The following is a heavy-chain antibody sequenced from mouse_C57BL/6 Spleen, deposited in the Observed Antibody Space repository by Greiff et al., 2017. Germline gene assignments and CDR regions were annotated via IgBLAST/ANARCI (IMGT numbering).Heavy chain of an antibody. CDR2: IYPGDGDT. Sequence: QVQLKESGPELVKPGASVKLSCTASGYAFSSSWLNWLKQRPGKGLEWIGRIYPGDGDTNYNGKFKGKATLTADTSSSTAYLQLSSLTSEDSAVYFCARDDYNRAMDYWGQGTSVTVSS. CDR3: ARDDYNRAMDY. V-gene: IGHV1-82*01. J-gene: IGHJ4*01. CDR1: GYAFSSSW. D-gene: IGHD2-4*01.